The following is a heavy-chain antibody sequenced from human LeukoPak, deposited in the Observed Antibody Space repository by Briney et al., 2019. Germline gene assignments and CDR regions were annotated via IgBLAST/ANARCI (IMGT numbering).Heavy chain of an antibody. V-gene: IGHV3-23*01. CDR1: GFTFSSYA. J-gene: IGHJ4*02. CDR2: ISGSGGST. D-gene: IGHD2-15*01. Sequence: TGGSLRLSCAASGFTFSSYAMSWVRQAPGKGLEWVSAISGSGGSTYYADSVKGRFTISRDNSKNTLYLQMNSLRAEDTAVYYCAKGILGPVVVVAATPGDYWGQGTLVTVSS. CDR3: AKGILGPVVVVAATPGDY.